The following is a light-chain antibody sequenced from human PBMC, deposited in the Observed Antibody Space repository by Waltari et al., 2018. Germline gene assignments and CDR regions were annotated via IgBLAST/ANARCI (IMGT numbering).Light chain of an antibody. J-gene: IGKJ2*03. Sequence: EIVLTQSPGTLSLSPGERATLSCRASQSVSSSYLGWYQQKPGQAPRLLIYGASNRAAGIPARFSGSGSGTEFTLTISSLQSEDFALYHCQQYSNWPPYSFGQGTKLEIK. CDR1: QSVSSSY. CDR3: QQYSNWPPYS. CDR2: GAS. V-gene: IGKV3-15*01.